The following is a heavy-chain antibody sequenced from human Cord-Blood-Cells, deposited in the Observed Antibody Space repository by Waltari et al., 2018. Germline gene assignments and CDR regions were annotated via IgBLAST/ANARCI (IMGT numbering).Heavy chain of an antibody. V-gene: IGHV4-34*01. Sequence: QVQLQQWGAGLLKPSETLSLTGAVSGGSFSGYYWSWIRQPPGKGLEWNGEINHSGSTNYNPSLKSRVTISVDTSKNQFSLKLSSVTAADTAVYYCARGHGELLSSTSCFDYWGQGTLVTVSS. CDR2: INHSGST. CDR3: ARGHGELLSSTSCFDY. D-gene: IGHD2-2*01. J-gene: IGHJ4*02. CDR1: GGSFSGYY.